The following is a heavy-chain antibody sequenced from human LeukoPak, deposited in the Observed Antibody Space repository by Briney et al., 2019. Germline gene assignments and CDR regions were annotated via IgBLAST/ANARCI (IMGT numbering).Heavy chain of an antibody. CDR1: GYTFTTYG. CDR2: ISGYNGNT. CDR3: ARTSHESVLYWSDP. V-gene: IGHV1-18*01. J-gene: IGHJ5*02. D-gene: IGHD3-16*01. Sequence: ASVTLSCKASGYTFTTYGIGWVRQAPGKGLEWMGWISGYNGNTNYAQKFQGRVTMTTDTSTSTAYMELRSLRSDDTAVYYCARTSHESVLYWSDPWGQGTLVNVSS.